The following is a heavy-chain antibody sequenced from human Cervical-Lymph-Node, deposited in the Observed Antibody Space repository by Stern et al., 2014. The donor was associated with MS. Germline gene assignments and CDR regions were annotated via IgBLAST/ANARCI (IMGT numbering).Heavy chain of an antibody. CDR2: IVPMFVKE. D-gene: IGHD5-12*01. V-gene: IGHV1-69*01. CDR1: GGAFGNFA. J-gene: IGHJ4*02. Sequence: VQLVQSGAEVKKPGSSVMVSCRASGGAFGNFAVNWVRQAPGRRPEWMGGIVPMFVKENSAPRFQGRLTITADDSTSTAYMELNSLTSDDTAVYFCAREAIVHSGTFDFWGQGTLVTVSS. CDR3: AREAIVHSGTFDF.